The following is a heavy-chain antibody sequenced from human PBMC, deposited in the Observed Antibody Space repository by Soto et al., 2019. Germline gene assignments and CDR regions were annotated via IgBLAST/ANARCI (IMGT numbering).Heavy chain of an antibody. Sequence: SVKVSCKASGFTFSRSAMQWVRQARGQRLEWIGWIVVASGNTNFPQSFQERVTITRDMSTSTVYLGLSSLRSEDTAVYYCAAAFNRGFYYGMDVWGQGTTVTVSS. CDR2: IVVASGNT. CDR1: GFTFSRSA. CDR3: AAAFNRGFYYGMDV. J-gene: IGHJ6*02. V-gene: IGHV1-58*02.